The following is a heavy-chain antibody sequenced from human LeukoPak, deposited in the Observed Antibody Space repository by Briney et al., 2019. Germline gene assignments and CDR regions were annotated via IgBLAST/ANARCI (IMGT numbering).Heavy chain of an antibody. CDR2: ISFSGGST. V-gene: IGHV3-23*01. CDR3: AKGCSGGCYYFDC. CDR1: GFTFSSYA. J-gene: IGHJ4*02. Sequence: PGGSLRLSCAASGFTFSSYAMSWVRQAPGKGLEWVSGISFSGGSTNYADSVKGRFTISRDNSKNTLYLQMNSLRAEDTAVYYCAKGCSGGCYYFDCWGQGTLVTVSS. D-gene: IGHD6-19*01.